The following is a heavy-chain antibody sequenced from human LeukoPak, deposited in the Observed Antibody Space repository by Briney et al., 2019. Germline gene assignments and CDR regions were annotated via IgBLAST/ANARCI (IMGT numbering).Heavy chain of an antibody. CDR2: SDPGDSDT. CDR3: ASPPTRECSSISCPLSY. CDR1: GYSFTTYW. Sequence: KNAASLKISCKGSGYSFTTYWIAWVRQMPGKGLEWMGISDPGDSDTRYSPSFQGQVTISVDKSVSAAYLQWSSLKASDTAMYYCASPPTRECSSISCPLSYWGQGTLVTVSS. D-gene: IGHD2-2*01. V-gene: IGHV5-51*01. J-gene: IGHJ4*02.